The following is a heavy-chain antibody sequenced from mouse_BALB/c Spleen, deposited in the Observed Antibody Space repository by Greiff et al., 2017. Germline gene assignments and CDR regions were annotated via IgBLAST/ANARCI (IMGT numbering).Heavy chain of an antibody. D-gene: IGHD2-1*01. V-gene: IGHV3-2*02. CDR3: ARGGNYVHWFAY. CDR1: GYSITSDYA. J-gene: IGHJ3*01. CDR2: ISYSGST. Sequence: EVKLVESGPGLVKPSQSLSLTCTVTGYSITSDYAWNWLRQFPGNKLEWMGYISYSGSTSYNPSLKRRISITRDTSKNQFFLQLNSVTNEDTATYYCARGGNYVHWFAYWGQGTLVTVSA.